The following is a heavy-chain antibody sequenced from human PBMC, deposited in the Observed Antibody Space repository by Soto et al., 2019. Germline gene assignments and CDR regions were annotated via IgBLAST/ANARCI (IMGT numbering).Heavy chain of an antibody. Sequence: PGGSLRLSCAVSGFSFINYEINWVRQAPGRGLEWVSYISGSSSMIYYTDSVKGRFIISRDNAKNSLFLQMNSLRAEDTAVYYCANDFWSEFSWGQGILVTVSS. CDR1: GFSFINYE. D-gene: IGHD3-3*01. V-gene: IGHV3-48*03. J-gene: IGHJ5*02. CDR2: ISGSSSMI. CDR3: ANDFWSEFS.